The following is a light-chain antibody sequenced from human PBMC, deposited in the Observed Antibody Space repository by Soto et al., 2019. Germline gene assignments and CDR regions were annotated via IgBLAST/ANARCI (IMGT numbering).Light chain of an antibody. CDR2: VAS. CDR1: QTVIHNH. J-gene: IGKJ5*01. V-gene: IGKV3-20*01. Sequence: EIVLTQSPDTLSLSPGERATLSCRASQTVIHNHLAWHQQKPGQTPRLLVYVASSRATGIPDRFSGSGSGTDFTLTISRLEPEDFAVYYCQQHGTSPITFGQGTRLEIK. CDR3: QQHGTSPIT.